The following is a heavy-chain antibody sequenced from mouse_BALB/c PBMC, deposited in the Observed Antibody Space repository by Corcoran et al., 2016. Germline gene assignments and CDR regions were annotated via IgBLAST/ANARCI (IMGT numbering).Heavy chain of an antibody. V-gene: IGHV9-4*02. CDR1: GYTFTTAG. CDR2: INTHSGVP. CDR3: ASNFAY. Sequence: QIQLVQSGPELKKPGETVRISCKASGYTFTTAGMQWVQKMPGKGLKWIGWINTHSGVPKYAEDFKGRFAFSLETSASTAYLQISNLKNEDTATYFCASNFAYWGQGTLVTVSA. J-gene: IGHJ3*01.